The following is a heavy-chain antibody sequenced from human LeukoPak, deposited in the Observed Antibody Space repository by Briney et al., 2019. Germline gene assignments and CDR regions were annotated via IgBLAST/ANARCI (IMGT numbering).Heavy chain of an antibody. J-gene: IGHJ4*02. Sequence: GGSLRLSCAASGFSFSNYPMTWVRQAPGKGLEWVSGISASGGNTYYADSVKGRFTISRDNSKNTLYLQINSLRAEDTAVYYCAKEVAPHYDFWSGHSLWGQGTLVIVSS. D-gene: IGHD3-3*01. V-gene: IGHV3-23*01. CDR3: AKEVAPHYDFWSGHSL. CDR2: ISASGGNT. CDR1: GFSFSNYP.